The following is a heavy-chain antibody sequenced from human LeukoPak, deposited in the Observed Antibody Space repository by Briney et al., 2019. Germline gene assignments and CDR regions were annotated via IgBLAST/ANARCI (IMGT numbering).Heavy chain of an antibody. CDR2: IYASGST. V-gene: IGHV4-4*07. D-gene: IGHD2-2*01. Sequence: SETLSLTCTVSGGSISPYYWSWLRQPAGKGLEWIGRIYASGSTNYNPSLKSRVTLSVDKSKNQLSLNLSSVTAADTAVYCCAREVPAAITVVDVWGKGTTVTVSS. J-gene: IGHJ6*04. CDR1: GGSISPYY. CDR3: AREVPAAITVVDV.